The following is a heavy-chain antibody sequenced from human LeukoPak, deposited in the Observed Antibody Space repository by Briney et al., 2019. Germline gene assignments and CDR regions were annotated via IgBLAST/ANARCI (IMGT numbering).Heavy chain of an antibody. CDR1: GYSISSGYY. J-gene: IGHJ4*02. Sequence: SETLSLTCAVSGYSISSGYYWGWIRQPPGKGLEWIGSMYHSGSTYYNPSLKSRATISVDTSKNQFSLKLSSVTAADTAVYYCARTQYYYGSGIYYFDYWGQGTLVTVSS. D-gene: IGHD3-10*01. V-gene: IGHV4-38-2*01. CDR3: ARTQYYYGSGIYYFDY. CDR2: MYHSGST.